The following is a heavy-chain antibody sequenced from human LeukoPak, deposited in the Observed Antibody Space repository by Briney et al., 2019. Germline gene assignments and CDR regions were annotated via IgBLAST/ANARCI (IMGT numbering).Heavy chain of an antibody. V-gene: IGHV4-59*01. CDR1: GGSISSYY. CDR2: IYYSGST. Sequence: SETLSLACTVAGGSISSYYWSWIRQPPGKGLEWIGNIYYSGSTNYNPSLKSRVTISEDTSKNQFSLKLSSVTAADTAVYYCARDLVVPGWFDPWGQGTLVTVSS. CDR3: ARDLVVPGWFDP. J-gene: IGHJ5*02. D-gene: IGHD2-2*01.